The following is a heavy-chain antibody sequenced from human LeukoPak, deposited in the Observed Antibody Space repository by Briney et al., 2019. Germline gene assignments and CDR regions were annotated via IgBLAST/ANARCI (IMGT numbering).Heavy chain of an antibody. Sequence: GGSLRLSCAASGFTFSSYAMSWVRQAPGKGLEWVSGLTGSGASAYYADSVKGRFTISRDNSKNTLYLQLSSLRAEDTAVYYCAKVSSPYHYDSGGRNYYFDYWGQGTLVTVSS. CDR2: LTGSGASA. CDR3: AKVSSPYHYDSGGRNYYFDY. J-gene: IGHJ4*02. CDR1: GFTFSSYA. D-gene: IGHD3-22*01. V-gene: IGHV3-23*01.